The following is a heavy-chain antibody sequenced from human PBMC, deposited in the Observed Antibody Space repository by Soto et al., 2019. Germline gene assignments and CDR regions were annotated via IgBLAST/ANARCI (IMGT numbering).Heavy chain of an antibody. CDR2: ISSSSSYI. CDR3: ARPYCSSTSCSP. CDR1: GFTFSSYS. J-gene: IGHJ5*02. Sequence: PGGSLRLSCAASGFTFSSYSMSWVRQAPGKGLEWVSSISSSSSYIYYADSVKGRFTISRDNAKNSLYLQMNSLRAEDTAVYYCARPYCSSTSCSPWGQGTLVTVSS. V-gene: IGHV3-21*01. D-gene: IGHD2-2*01.